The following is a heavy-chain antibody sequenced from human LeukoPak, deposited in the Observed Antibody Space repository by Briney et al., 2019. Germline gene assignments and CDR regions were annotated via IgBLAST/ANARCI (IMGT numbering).Heavy chain of an antibody. V-gene: IGHV4-39*01. D-gene: IGHD1-26*01. J-gene: IGHJ4*02. CDR1: GGSISSSSYY. CDR2: IYFSGSS. Sequence: TSETLSLTCTVSGGSISSSSYYWAWIRQPPGKGLEWIGSIYFSGSSYYNPSLKSRVTISADTSQNQFSLKLSSVTAADTALYYCASGRNRGGYYSPFENWGQGTLVTVSS. CDR3: ASGRNRGGYYSPFEN.